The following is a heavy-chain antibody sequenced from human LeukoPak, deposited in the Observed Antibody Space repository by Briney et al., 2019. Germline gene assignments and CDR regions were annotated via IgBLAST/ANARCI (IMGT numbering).Heavy chain of an antibody. D-gene: IGHD4-23*01. CDR3: ARDYGGSSGWFDP. J-gene: IGHJ5*02. Sequence: ASVKVSCKASGYTFTSYDINWVRQATGQGLEWMGWMSPNSDNTGYAQKFQGRVTFTRDTSISTAYMELRSLTSEDTAVYYCARDYGGSSGWFDPWGQGTLITVSS. CDR2: MSPNSDNT. CDR1: GYTFTSYD. V-gene: IGHV1-8*01.